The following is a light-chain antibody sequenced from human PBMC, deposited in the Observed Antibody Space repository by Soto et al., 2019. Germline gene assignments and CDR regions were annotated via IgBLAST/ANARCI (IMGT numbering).Light chain of an antibody. CDR2: GAS. V-gene: IGKV3-20*01. CDR3: QQYGSSPFT. CDR1: HSVSSSY. Sequence: DIVLTQSPGTRSLSPGERSTLSCSASHSVSSSYLAWYQQKPGQAPRLIIHGASRRATDIPDRFSGSGSGADFTLTINTLEPEDFAAYYRQQYGSSPFTFGPGTKVDIK. J-gene: IGKJ3*01.